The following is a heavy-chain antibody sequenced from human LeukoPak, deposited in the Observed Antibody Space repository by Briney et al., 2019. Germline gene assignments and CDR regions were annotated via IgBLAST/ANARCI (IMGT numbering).Heavy chain of an antibody. Sequence: GASVKVSCKASGYTFTGYYMHWVRQAPGQGLEWMGWINPNSGGTNYAQKFQGRVTMTRDTSISTAYMELSRLRSDDTAVYYCARVKGSGSYLSGYWGQGTLVTVSS. CDR3: ARVKGSGSYLSGY. CDR2: INPNSGGT. V-gene: IGHV1-2*02. CDR1: GYTFTGYY. D-gene: IGHD3-10*01. J-gene: IGHJ4*02.